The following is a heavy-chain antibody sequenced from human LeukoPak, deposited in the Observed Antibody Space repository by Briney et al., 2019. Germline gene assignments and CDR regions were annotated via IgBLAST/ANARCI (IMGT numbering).Heavy chain of an antibody. CDR2: IKQDGSEK. D-gene: IGHD6-13*01. CDR3: AREWQGGIAAAGTRIEGDY. Sequence: SGGSLRLSCAVSGFSVSGYWMTWVRQAPGKGLEWVASIKQDGSEKNYVDSVKGRFTISRDNAENSLFLQMNSLRVEDTAVYYCAREWQGGIAAAGTRIEGDYWGQGTLVAVSS. V-gene: IGHV3-7*01. CDR1: GFSVSGYW. J-gene: IGHJ4*02.